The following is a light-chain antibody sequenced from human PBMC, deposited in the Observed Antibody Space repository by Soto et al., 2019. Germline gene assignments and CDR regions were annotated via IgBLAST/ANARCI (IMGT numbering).Light chain of an antibody. J-gene: IGLJ1*01. CDR3: SSYTSSSTLLYV. CDR1: SSDVGGYNY. V-gene: IGLV2-14*03. CDR2: DVS. Sequence: QSVLTQPASVSGSPGQSITISCTGTSSDVGGYNYVSWYQQHPGKAPKLMIYDVSNRPSGVSYRFSGSQSGNTASLAISGLQAEDEGDYYCSSYTSSSTLLYVFGTGTKLTVL.